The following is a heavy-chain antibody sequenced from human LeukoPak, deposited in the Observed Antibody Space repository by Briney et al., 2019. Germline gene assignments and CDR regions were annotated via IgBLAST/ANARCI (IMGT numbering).Heavy chain of an antibody. Sequence: SQTLSLTCTVSGGSISSDDYYWSWIRIRQPPSKGLEWIGYIFHSGTTYYNPSLESRVAISVETSKNHFSLSLTSVTAADTAMYYCARVAGDYGDFFDYWGQGTLVTVSS. CDR2: IFHSGTT. CDR3: ARVAGDYGDFFDY. D-gene: IGHD4-17*01. CDR1: GGSISSDDYY. V-gene: IGHV4-30-4*01. J-gene: IGHJ4*02.